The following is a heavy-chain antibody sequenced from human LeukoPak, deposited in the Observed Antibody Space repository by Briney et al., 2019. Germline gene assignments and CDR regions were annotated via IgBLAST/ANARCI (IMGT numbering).Heavy chain of an antibody. J-gene: IGHJ4*02. D-gene: IGHD6-13*01. Sequence: PGGSLRLSCAASGFTFSSYSMNWVRQAPGKGLEWVSSISSSSSYIYYADSVKGRFTISRDNAKNSLYLQMNSLRAEDTAVYYCAHDSTGQLVREDYWGQGTLVTVSS. CDR3: AHDSTGQLVREDY. CDR2: ISSSSSYI. CDR1: GFTFSSYS. V-gene: IGHV3-21*01.